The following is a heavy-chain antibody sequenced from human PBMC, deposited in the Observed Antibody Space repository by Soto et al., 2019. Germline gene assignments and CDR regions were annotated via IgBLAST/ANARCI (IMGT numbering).Heavy chain of an antibody. J-gene: IGHJ4*02. CDR2: IYYSGST. CDR3: ARGAHRGYSYGMLLFDY. CDR1: GGSISSGDYY. Sequence: SETLSLTCTVSGGSISSGDYYWSWIRQPPGKGLEWIGYIYYSGSTNYNPSLKSRVTISVDTSKNQFSLKLSSVTAADTAVYYCARGAHRGYSYGMLLFDYWGQGTLVTVSS. D-gene: IGHD5-18*01. V-gene: IGHV4-61*08.